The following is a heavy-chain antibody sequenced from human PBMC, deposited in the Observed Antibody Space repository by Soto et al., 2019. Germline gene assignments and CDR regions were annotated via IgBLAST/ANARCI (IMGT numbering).Heavy chain of an antibody. V-gene: IGHV1-69*02. J-gene: IGHJ3*02. CDR3: TLGSWSAETFDI. Sequence: VQLVQSGAEVKKPGSSVKVSCKASGGTFSTYTIIWVRQAPGQGLEWMGRILPMLDITNSAQRFQGRVMITADKSTSTAYLELSSLRSEDTAVYYCTLGSWSAETFDIWGRGTMVTVSS. D-gene: IGHD6-13*01. CDR2: ILPMLDIT. CDR1: GGTFSTYT.